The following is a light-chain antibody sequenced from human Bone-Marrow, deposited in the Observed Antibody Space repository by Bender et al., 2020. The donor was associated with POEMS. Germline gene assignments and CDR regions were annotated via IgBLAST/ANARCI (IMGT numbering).Light chain of an antibody. CDR3: CSYAGSSTVV. Sequence: QSALTQPASVSGSPGQSITISCTGTSSDVGGYNYVTWYQQHPGKAPKLIIYDVIKRPSGVSNRFSGSKSGNTASLTISGLQAEDEADYYCCSYAGSSTVVFGGGTKLTVL. J-gene: IGLJ2*01. CDR2: DVI. CDR1: SSDVGGYNY. V-gene: IGLV2-23*02.